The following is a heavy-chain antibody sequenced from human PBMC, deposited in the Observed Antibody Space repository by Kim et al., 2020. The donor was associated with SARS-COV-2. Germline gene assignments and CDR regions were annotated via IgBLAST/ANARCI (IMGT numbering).Heavy chain of an antibody. CDR3: ARESGRYYYGSGSPAAFDY. CDR1: GFTFSSYW. D-gene: IGHD3-10*01. J-gene: IGHJ4*02. V-gene: IGHV3-7*03. Sequence: GGSLRLSCAASGFTFSSYWMSWVRQAPGKGLEWVANIKQDGSEKYYVDSVKGRFTISRDNAKNSLYLQMNSLRAEDTAVYYCARESGRYYYGSGSPAAFDYWGQGTLVTVSS. CDR2: IKQDGSEK.